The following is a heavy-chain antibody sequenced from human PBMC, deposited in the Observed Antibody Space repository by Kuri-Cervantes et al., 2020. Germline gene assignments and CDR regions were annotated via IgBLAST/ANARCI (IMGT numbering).Heavy chain of an antibody. J-gene: IGHJ4*02. CDR3: ARDLVRGYLVG. Sequence: GESLKISCAASGFTFSDYSMSWIRQAPGKGLEWVSYISSSGSTIYYADSVKGRFTISRDNSKNTLYLQMNALRVEDTAVYFCARDLVRGYLVGWGQGTLVTVSS. D-gene: IGHD3-10*01. CDR2: ISSSGSTI. V-gene: IGHV3-11*04. CDR1: GFTFSDYS.